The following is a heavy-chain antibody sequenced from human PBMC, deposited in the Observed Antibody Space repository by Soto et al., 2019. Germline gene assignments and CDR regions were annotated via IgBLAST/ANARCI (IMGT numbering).Heavy chain of an antibody. CDR1: GFSFSSYW. J-gene: IGHJ5*02. CDR3: ARVRVGSYNWFDP. Sequence: EVQLVESGGGLVQPGGSLRLSCAVSGFSFSSYWMHWVRQAPGKGLEWVSRINSDGSRTYYADSVKGRFTISRDNAKNTLYLQINSLRAEDTAVYYCARVRVGSYNWFDPWGQGTLVTVSS. CDR2: INSDGSRT. V-gene: IGHV3-74*01. D-gene: IGHD6-13*01.